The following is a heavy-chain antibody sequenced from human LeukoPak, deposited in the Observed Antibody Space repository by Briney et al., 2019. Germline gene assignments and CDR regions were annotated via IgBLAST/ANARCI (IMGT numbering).Heavy chain of an antibody. J-gene: IGHJ5*02. CDR2: ISGSGGST. CDR3: ARDLRGGGGSSSSPA. CDR1: GFTFSSYA. Sequence: GGSLRPSCAASGFTFSSYAMSWVRQAPGKGLEWVSGISGSGGSTYYADSVKGRFTISRDNSKNTLYLQMNSLRAEDTAVYYCARDLRGGGGSSSSPAWGQGTLVTVSS. D-gene: IGHD6-6*01. V-gene: IGHV3-23*01.